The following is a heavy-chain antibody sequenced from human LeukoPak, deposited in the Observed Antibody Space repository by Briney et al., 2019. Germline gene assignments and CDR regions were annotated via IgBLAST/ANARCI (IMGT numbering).Heavy chain of an antibody. CDR2: INHSGST. D-gene: IGHD6-25*01. CDR1: GGSFSGYY. CDR3: ARMGSGPYGMDV. J-gene: IGHJ6*02. Sequence: SGTLSLTCAVYGGSFSGYYWSWIRQPPGKGLEWIGEINHSGSTNYNPSLKSRVTISVDTSKNQFSLKLSSVTAADTAVYYCARMGSGPYGMDVWGQGTTVTVSS. V-gene: IGHV4-34*01.